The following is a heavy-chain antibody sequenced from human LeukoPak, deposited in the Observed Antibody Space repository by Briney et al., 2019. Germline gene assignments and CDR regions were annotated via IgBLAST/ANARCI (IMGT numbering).Heavy chain of an antibody. CDR1: GYTFTGYY. CDR3: ARVQSGYSYGSI. CDR2: INPNSGGT. V-gene: IGHV1-2*02. J-gene: IGHJ3*02. Sequence: ASVKVPCKASGYTFTGYYMHWVRQAPGQGLEWMGWINPNSGGTNYAQKFQGRVTMTRDTSISTAYMELSRLRSDDTAVYYCARVQSGYSYGSIWGQGTMVTVSS. D-gene: IGHD5-18*01.